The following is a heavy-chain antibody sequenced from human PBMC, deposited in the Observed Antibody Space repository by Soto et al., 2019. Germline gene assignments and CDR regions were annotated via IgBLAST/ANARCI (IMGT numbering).Heavy chain of an antibody. V-gene: IGHV3-23*01. J-gene: IGHJ4*02. CDR1: GFTFSNYG. CDR2: ITGSGYNT. Sequence: EVQLLESGGGLVQPGGSLRLSCAASGFTFSNYGMSWVRQAPGKGLEWVSGITGSGYNTYYADSVQGRFTISRDTSKNTLYLQMNSLGAEDTAVYYCAKGEDTGSYHFDYWGQRTLVTVSS. D-gene: IGHD1-26*01. CDR3: AKGEDTGSYHFDY.